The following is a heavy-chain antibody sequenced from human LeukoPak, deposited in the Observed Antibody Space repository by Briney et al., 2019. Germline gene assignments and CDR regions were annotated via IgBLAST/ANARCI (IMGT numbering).Heavy chain of an antibody. J-gene: IGHJ4*02. V-gene: IGHV4-59*01. D-gene: IGHD6-19*01. CDR1: GGSISSYY. CDR3: ARASSGWPFYYFDY. Sequence: SETLSLTCTVSGGSISSYYWSWIRQPPGKGLEWIGCIYYSGSTNYNPSLKSRVTISVDTSKNQFSLKLSSVTAADTAVYYCARASSGWPFYYFDYWGQGTLVTVSS. CDR2: IYYSGST.